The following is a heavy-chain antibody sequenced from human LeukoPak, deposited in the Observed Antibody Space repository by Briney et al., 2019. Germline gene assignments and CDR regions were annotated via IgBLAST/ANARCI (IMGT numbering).Heavy chain of an antibody. D-gene: IGHD2-15*01. CDR3: ARGGGYCSGGSCYSRLVY. V-gene: IGHV1-69*04. CDR2: IIPIFGIA. CDR1: GGTFSSYA. J-gene: IGHJ4*02. Sequence: SVKVSCKASGGTFSSYAISWVRQAPGQGLEWMGKIIPIFGIANYAQKFQGRVTITADKSTSTAYMELSSLRSEDTAVYYCARGGGYCSGGSCYSRLVYWGQGTLVTVSS.